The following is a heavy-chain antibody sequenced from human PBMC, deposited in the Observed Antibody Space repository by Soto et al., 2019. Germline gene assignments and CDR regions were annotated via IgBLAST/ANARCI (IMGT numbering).Heavy chain of an antibody. CDR3: ARDLSEQVPYYYYYFGMDV. CDR2: TYYRSKWYN. J-gene: IGHJ6*02. D-gene: IGHD1-26*01. CDR1: WDSVSSNSAA. Sequence: PSQTLSLTCAISWDSVSSNSAAWNWISQSPSRGLEWLGRTYYRSKWYNDYAVSVKSRITINPDTSKNQFSLQLNSVTPEDTAVYYCARDLSEQVPYYYYYFGMDVWGQGTTVTVSS. V-gene: IGHV6-1*01.